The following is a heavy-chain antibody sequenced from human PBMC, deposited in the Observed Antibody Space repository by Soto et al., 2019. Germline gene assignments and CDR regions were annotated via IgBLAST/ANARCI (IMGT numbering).Heavy chain of an antibody. CDR2: ISSSGSTI. CDR1: GFTFSDYY. CDR3: AREVEKIFGVVRYYYYMDV. J-gene: IGHJ6*03. D-gene: IGHD3-3*01. Sequence: GGSLRLSCAASGFTFSDYYMSWIRQAPGKGLEWVSYISSSGSTIYYADSVKGRFTISRDNAKNSLYLQMNSLRAEDTAVYYCAREVEKIFGVVRYYYYMDVWGKGTTVTVSS. V-gene: IGHV3-11*01.